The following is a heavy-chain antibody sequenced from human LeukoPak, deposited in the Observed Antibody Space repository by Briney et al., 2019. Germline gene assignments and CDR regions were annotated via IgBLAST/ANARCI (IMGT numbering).Heavy chain of an antibody. V-gene: IGHV3-53*01. Sequence: SGGSLRLSCAASGFTVSSNYMSWVRQAPGKGLEWVSVIYSGGSTYYADSVKGRFTISRDNSKNTLYLQMNSLRAEDTAVYYCARDLSAMDNDAFDIWGQGTMVTVSS. CDR2: IYSGGST. J-gene: IGHJ3*02. CDR3: ARDLSAMDNDAFDI. CDR1: GFTVSSNY. D-gene: IGHD5-18*01.